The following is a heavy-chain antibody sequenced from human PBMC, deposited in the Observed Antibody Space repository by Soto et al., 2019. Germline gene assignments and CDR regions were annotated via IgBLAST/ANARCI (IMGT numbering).Heavy chain of an antibody. D-gene: IGHD4-17*01. Sequence: QGQLLQSGAEVKKPGASVKVSCKTSGYSFTDYKLHWVQQAPGQGLEWMGWVDPNGGGSNSAQKFQGSVTMTWDTSTTTAYLDLTRLTTNDTATYFCATWVDYGDFEGFDFWGQGTLVTVSS. CDR2: VDPNGGGS. CDR1: GYSFTDYK. CDR3: ATWVDYGDFEGFDF. J-gene: IGHJ4*02. V-gene: IGHV1-2*04.